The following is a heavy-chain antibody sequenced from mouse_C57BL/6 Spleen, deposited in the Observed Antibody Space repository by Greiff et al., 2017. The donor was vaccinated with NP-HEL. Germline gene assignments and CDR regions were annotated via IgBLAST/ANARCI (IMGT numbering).Heavy chain of an antibody. CDR1: GYTFTDYY. J-gene: IGHJ3*01. CDR3: ARSALRGLAY. CDR2: IYPGSGNT. V-gene: IGHV1-76*01. D-gene: IGHD3-3*01. Sequence: QVQLQQSGAELVRPGASVKLSCKASGYTFTDYYINWVKQRPGQGLEWIARIYPGSGNTYYNEKFKGKATLTAEKSSSTAYMQLSSLTSEDSAVYFCARSALRGLAYWGQGTLVTVSA.